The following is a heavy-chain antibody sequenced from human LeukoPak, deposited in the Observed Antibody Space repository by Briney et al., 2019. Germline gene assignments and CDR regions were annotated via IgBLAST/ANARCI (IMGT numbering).Heavy chain of an antibody. J-gene: IGHJ6*03. CDR2: IIPIFGTA. CDR1: GGTFSRYA. Sequence: ASVKVSCKASGGTFSRYAISWVRQAPGQGLEWMGGIIPIFGTANNAQKFQGRVTITTDESTSTAYMELSSLRSEDTAVYYCAGGLARAGRQYYYYYMDVWGKGTTVTVSS. V-gene: IGHV1-69*05. D-gene: IGHD3-16*01. CDR3: AGGLARAGRQYYYYYMDV.